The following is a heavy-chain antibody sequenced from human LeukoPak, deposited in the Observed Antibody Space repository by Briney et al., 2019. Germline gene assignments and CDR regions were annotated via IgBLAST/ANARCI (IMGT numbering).Heavy chain of an antibody. V-gene: IGHV4-34*01. J-gene: IGHJ4*02. CDR2: INHSGST. CDR1: GGSFSGYY. D-gene: IGHD3-22*01. CDR3: ARGSDDYYDSSGYYYFDY. Sequence: SETLSLTCAVYGGSFSGYYWSWIRQPPGKGLEWIGEINHSGSTNYNPSLKSRVTISVDTSKNQFSLKLSSVTAADTAVYYCARGSDDYYDSSGYYYFDYWGQGTLVTVSS.